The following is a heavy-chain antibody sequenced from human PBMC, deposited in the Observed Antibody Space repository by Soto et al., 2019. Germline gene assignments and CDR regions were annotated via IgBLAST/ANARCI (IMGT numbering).Heavy chain of an antibody. D-gene: IGHD6-19*01. V-gene: IGHV4-34*01. Sequence: ASETLSLTCAVYGGSFSGYCWSWIRQPPGKGLEWIGEINHSGSTNYNPSLKSRVTISVDTSKNQFSLKLSSVTAADTAVYYCASSSGWSGVDAFDIWGQGTMVTVSS. CDR1: GGSFSGYC. CDR3: ASSSGWSGVDAFDI. CDR2: INHSGST. J-gene: IGHJ3*02.